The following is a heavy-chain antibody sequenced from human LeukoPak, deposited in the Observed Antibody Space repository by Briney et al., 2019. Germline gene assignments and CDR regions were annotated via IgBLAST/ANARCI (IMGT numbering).Heavy chain of an antibody. D-gene: IGHD6-13*01. CDR1: GYTFTSYY. J-gene: IGHJ3*02. Sequence: ASVKVSCKASGYTFTSYYMHWVRQAPGQGLEWMGIINPSGGSTSYAQKFQGRVTMTRDMSTSTVYMELSSLRSEDTAVYYCARLGIAAADRDAFDIWGQGTMVTVSP. V-gene: IGHV1-46*01. CDR2: INPSGGST. CDR3: ARLGIAAADRDAFDI.